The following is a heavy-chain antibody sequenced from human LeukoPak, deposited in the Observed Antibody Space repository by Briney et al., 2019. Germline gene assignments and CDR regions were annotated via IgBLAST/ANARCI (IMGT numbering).Heavy chain of an antibody. CDR2: ISSSSGYI. V-gene: IGHV3-21*01. J-gene: IGHJ4*02. CDR3: PSEIVTSTSFDS. D-gene: IGHD5-12*01. Sequence: PGGSLRLSCAASGFTFSSYSMNWVRQAPGKGLEWVSSISSSSGYIYYADSVKGRFTISRDNAKKSLYLQMNSLRAEDTAVYYCPSEIVTSTSFDSWGQGTQVTVSS. CDR1: GFTFSSYS.